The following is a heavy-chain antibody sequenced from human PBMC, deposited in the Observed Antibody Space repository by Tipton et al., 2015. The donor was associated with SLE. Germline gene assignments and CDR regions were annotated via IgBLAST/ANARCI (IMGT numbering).Heavy chain of an antibody. D-gene: IGHD5-12*01. V-gene: IGHV4-61*09. CDR1: GGSISSGSYY. Sequence: TLSLTCTVSGGSISSGSYYWSWIRQPAGKGLEWIGYIYTSGSTNYNPSLKSRVTISVDTSKNQFSLKLSSVTAADTAVYYCARGVAPDAFDIWGQGTMVTVSS. CDR3: ARGVAPDAFDI. J-gene: IGHJ3*02. CDR2: IYTSGST.